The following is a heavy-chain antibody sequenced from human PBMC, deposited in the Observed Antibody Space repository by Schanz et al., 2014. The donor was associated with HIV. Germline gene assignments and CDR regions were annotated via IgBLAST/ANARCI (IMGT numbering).Heavy chain of an antibody. J-gene: IGHJ6*02. V-gene: IGHV3-30*18. Sequence: VQLLESGGGLVQPGGSLRLSCAASGFTFSDYYMGWIRQAPGKGLEWVAVISYDGSNQYYADSVKGRFTISRDNAKNSLYLQMNSLRAEDTAVYYCAKVLIPMIAVPYYGMDVWGQGTTVTVSS. D-gene: IGHD3-22*01. CDR2: ISYDGSNQ. CDR1: GFTFSDYY. CDR3: AKVLIPMIAVPYYGMDV.